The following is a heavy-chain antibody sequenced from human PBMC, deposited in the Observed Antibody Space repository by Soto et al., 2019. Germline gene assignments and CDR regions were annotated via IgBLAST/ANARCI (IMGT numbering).Heavy chain of an antibody. CDR1: GFTFSSYA. V-gene: IGHV3-64D*06. Sequence: GGSLRLSCSASGFTFSSYAMHWVRQAPGKGLEYVSAISSNGGSTYHADSVKGRFTISRDNSKNTLYLQMSSLRAEDTAVYYCVKDAHCSSTCCYIYYYGMDVWGQGTTVTVSS. J-gene: IGHJ6*02. CDR2: ISSNGGST. D-gene: IGHD2-2*02. CDR3: VKDAHCSSTCCYIYYYGMDV.